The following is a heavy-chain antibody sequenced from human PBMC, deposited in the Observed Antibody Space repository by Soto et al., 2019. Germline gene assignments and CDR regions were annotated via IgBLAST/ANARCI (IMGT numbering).Heavy chain of an antibody. CDR1: GGSISSGAFY. V-gene: IGHV4-31*03. J-gene: IGHJ4*02. D-gene: IGHD3-22*01. CDR3: ARDRGNSDSGGYGLDY. Sequence: QVQLQESGPGLVKPSQTLSLTCTVSGGSISSGAFYWSWIRHHPGKGLEWIGYIYYSGFTYYNPSLKGRVTTSADTSKNQFSLNLNSVTAADTAVYYCARDRGNSDSGGYGLDYWGQGTLVTVSS. CDR2: IYYSGFT.